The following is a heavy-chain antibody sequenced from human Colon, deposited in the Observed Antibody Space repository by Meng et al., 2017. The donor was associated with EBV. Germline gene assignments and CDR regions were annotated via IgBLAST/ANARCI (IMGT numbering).Heavy chain of an antibody. J-gene: IGHJ4*02. CDR1: GFNFNDYY. CDR3: ARDLGGPRDY. CDR2: ISKMGDGI. V-gene: IGHV3-11*01. D-gene: IGHD6-25*01. Sequence: LVGSGGSFVQPGGSLSLSCAASGFNFNDYYMTWNRQAPGKGLEWVAFISKMGDGISYAESVRGRFTISRDSATHSLYLQMNSLRAEDTAVYYCARDLGGPRDYWGQGTLVTVSS.